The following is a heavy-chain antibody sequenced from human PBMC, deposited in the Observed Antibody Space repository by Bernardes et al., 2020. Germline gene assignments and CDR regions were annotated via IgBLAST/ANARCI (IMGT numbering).Heavy chain of an antibody. V-gene: IGHV4-59*01. CDR2: IYYTGST. D-gene: IGHD4-17*01. J-gene: IGHJ4*02. CDR1: GGSISSYY. Sequence: ETLSLTCTVSGGSISSYYWSWIRQPPGKGLEWIGYIYYTGSTIYNPSLKSRVTISVDTSKNQFSLKLTSVTAADTAVYYCASSSGAGHRAEYWGQGTLVTVSS. CDR3: ASSSGAGHRAEY.